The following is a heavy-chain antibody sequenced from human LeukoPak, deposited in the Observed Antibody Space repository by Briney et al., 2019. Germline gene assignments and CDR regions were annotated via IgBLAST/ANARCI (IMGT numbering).Heavy chain of an antibody. J-gene: IGHJ6*03. V-gene: IGHV3-73*01. Sequence: GGSLRLSCAASGFTFNGSVMHWVRQVSGKGLEWVGRIRSKANTYATAYTASVKGRFTISRDDLKNTAYLQMNRLKTEDTAVYYCTVGSTRGYYYHYYYMDVWGKGTTVTVSS. D-gene: IGHD2/OR15-2a*01. CDR1: GFTFNGSV. CDR2: IRSKANTYAT. CDR3: TVGSTRGYYYHYYYMDV.